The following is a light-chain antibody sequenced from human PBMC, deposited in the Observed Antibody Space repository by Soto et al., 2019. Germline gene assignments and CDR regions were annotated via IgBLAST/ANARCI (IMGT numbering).Light chain of an antibody. CDR2: WAS. V-gene: IGKV4-1*01. CDR1: QSVLSSSNNKNS. CDR3: QQYFSSVVT. J-gene: IGKJ5*01. Sequence: DIVMTQSPDSLAVSLGERATINCKSSQSVLSSSNNKNSLAWFQQQPGQPPMLLIYWASTRESGVPDRFSGSGSGSDSTLTISSLQAEDVAVYYCQQYFSSVVTFGQGPRLEIK.